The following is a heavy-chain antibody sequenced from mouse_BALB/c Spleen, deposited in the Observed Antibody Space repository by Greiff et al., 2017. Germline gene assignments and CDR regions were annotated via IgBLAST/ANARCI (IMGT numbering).Heavy chain of an antibody. CDR2: INPSTGYT. J-gene: IGHJ4*01. Sequence: QVHVKQSGAELAKPGASVKMSCKASGYTFTSYWMHWVKQRPGQGLEWIGYINPSTGYTEYNQKFKDKATLTADKSSSTAYMQLSSLTSEDSAVYYCARFPSTGAMDYWGQGTSVTVSS. CDR3: ARFPSTGAMDY. CDR1: GYTFTSYW. V-gene: IGHV1-7*01.